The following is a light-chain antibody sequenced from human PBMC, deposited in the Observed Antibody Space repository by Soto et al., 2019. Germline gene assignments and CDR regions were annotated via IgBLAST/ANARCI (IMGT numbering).Light chain of an antibody. CDR3: SSYASSSTYV. Sequence: QSVLTQPASVSGSPGQSITISCTGTSSDVGAYNYVSWYQQHPGKAPKLMIYDVSNRPSGISNRFSGSKSGNSASLTIYEFQVEDEADYYSSSYASSSTYVVGTGTKVTVL. J-gene: IGLJ1*01. CDR2: DVS. V-gene: IGLV2-14*01. CDR1: SSDVGAYNY.